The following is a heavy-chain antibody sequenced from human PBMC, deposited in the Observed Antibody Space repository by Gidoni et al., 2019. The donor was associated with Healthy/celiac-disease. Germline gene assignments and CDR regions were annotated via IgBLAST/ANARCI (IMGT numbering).Heavy chain of an antibody. J-gene: IGHJ5*02. CDR3: TRETGFGELESNWFDP. D-gene: IGHD3-10*01. V-gene: IGHV3-49*03. Sequence: EVQLVESGGGLVQPGRSLRLSCTASGFTFGDYAMSWFRQAPGKGLEWVGFIRSKAYGGTTEYAASVKGRFTISRDDSKSIAYLQMNSLKTEDTAVYYCTRETGFGELESNWFDPWGQGTLVTVSS. CDR2: IRSKAYGGTT. CDR1: GFTFGDYA.